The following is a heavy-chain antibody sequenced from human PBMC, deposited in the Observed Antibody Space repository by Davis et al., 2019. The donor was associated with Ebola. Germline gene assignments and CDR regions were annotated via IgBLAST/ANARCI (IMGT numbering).Heavy chain of an antibody. CDR2: ISYDGSNK. D-gene: IGHD5-24*01. CDR3: ARGEMATIGGQMG. V-gene: IGHV3-30-3*01. CDR1: GFTFSSYA. J-gene: IGHJ4*02. Sequence: GESLKISCAASGFTFSSYAMHWVRQAPGKGLEWVAVISYDGSNKYYADSVKGRFTISRDNSKNTLYLQMNSLRAEDTAVYYCARGEMATIGGQMGWGQGTLVTVSS.